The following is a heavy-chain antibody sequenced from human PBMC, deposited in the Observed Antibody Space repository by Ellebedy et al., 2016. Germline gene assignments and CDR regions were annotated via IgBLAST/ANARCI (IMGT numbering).Heavy chain of an antibody. CDR2: IWYDESNK. Sequence: GESLKISCAASGFTFSSYGMHWVRQAPGKGLEWVAVIWYDESNKYYADSVKGRFTISRDNSKNTLYLQMNSLRAEDTAVYYCASEVVPAASGSDYWGQGTLVTVSS. CDR1: GFTFSSYG. D-gene: IGHD2-2*01. CDR3: ASEVVPAASGSDY. V-gene: IGHV3-33*08. J-gene: IGHJ4*02.